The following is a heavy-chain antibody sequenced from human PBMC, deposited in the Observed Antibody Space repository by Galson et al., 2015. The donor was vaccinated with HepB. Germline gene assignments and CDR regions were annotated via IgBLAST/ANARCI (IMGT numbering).Heavy chain of an antibody. CDR3: AREGIVDAFDI. CDR2: ISYDGSNK. D-gene: IGHD3-22*01. CDR1: GFTFSSYA. J-gene: IGHJ3*02. Sequence: LRLSCAASGFTFSSYAMHWVRQAPGKGLEWVAVISYDGSNKYYADSVKGRFTISRDNSKNTLYLQMNSLRAEDTAVYYCAREGIVDAFDIWGQGTMVTVSS. V-gene: IGHV3-30-3*01.